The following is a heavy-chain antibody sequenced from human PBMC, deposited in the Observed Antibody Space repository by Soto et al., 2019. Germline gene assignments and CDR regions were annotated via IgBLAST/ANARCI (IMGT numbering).Heavy chain of an antibody. V-gene: IGHV3-30*18. CDR2: ISYDGSNK. D-gene: IGHD6-19*01. Sequence: GGSLRLSCAASGFTFSSYGMHWVRQAPGKGLEWVAVISYDGSNKYYADSVKGRFTISRDNSKNTLYLQMNSLRAEDTAVYYCAKIGGSGWLTDYWGQGTLVTVSS. J-gene: IGHJ4*02. CDR1: GFTFSSYG. CDR3: AKIGGSGWLTDY.